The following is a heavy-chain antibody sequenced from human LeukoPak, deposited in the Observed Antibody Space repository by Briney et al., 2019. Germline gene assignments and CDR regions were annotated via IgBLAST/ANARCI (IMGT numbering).Heavy chain of an antibody. CDR1: GYAFTSYG. D-gene: IGHD1-1*01. CDR2: INPNSGGT. Sequence: ASVKVSCKASGYAFTSYGISWVRQAPGQGLEWMGRINPNSGGTNYAQKFQGRVTMTRDTSISTAYMELSRLRSDDTAVYYCARDSPQLERRVDSRYYYYGMDVWGQGTTVTVSS. V-gene: IGHV1-2*06. CDR3: ARDSPQLERRVDSRYYYYGMDV. J-gene: IGHJ6*02.